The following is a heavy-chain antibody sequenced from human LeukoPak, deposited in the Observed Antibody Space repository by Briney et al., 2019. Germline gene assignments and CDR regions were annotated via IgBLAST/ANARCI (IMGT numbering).Heavy chain of an antibody. CDR2: INHSGST. CDR3: ARGGRYYDSSGYLKSGLDY. J-gene: IGHJ4*02. CDR1: GGSFSGYY. D-gene: IGHD3-22*01. V-gene: IGHV4-34*01. Sequence: SETLSLTCAVYGGSFSGYYWSWIRQPPGKGLEWMGEINHSGSTNYNPSLKSRVTISVDTSKNQFSLKLSSVTAAATAVYYCARGGRYYDSSGYLKSGLDYWGQGTLVTVSS.